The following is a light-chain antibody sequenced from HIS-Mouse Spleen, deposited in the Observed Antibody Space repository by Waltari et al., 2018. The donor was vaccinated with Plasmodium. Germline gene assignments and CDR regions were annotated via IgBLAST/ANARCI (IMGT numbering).Light chain of an antibody. Sequence: EIVMTQSPATRSVSPGERATLSCRASQSVSRNLAWYQQKPGQAPRLLIYGASTRANGSPARFSGSGSGTEFTLTISSLQSEDFAVYYCQQYNNWSFTFGPGTKVDIK. CDR3: QQYNNWSFT. CDR2: GAS. J-gene: IGKJ3*01. CDR1: QSVSRN. V-gene: IGKV3-15*01.